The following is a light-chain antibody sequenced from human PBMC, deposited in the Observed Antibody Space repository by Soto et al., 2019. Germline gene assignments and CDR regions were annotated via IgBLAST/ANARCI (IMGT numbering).Light chain of an antibody. Sequence: QSALTQPPSASGYPGQSVTISCTGTSSDVGGYNYVSWYQQHPGKAPKLMIYEVSKRPSGVPDRFSGSKSGNTASLTVSGLQAEDEADYYCSSYAGSNIFYVFGTGTKLTVL. J-gene: IGLJ1*01. CDR3: SSYAGSNIFYV. CDR2: EVS. V-gene: IGLV2-8*01. CDR1: SSDVGGYNY.